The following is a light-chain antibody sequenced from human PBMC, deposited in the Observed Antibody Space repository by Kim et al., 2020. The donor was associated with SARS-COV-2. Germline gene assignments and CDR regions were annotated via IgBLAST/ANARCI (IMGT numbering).Light chain of an antibody. CDR2: YDS. CDR1: NIGTKS. J-gene: IGLJ2*01. V-gene: IGLV3-21*04. CDR3: QVWDSGSDHPV. Sequence: SYELTQPPSVSVAPGQTARITCGGNNIGTKSVHWYQQKPGQAPVLVIYYDSDRPSGIPERFSGSNSGNTATLTISRVEAGDEADYYCQVWDSGSDHPVFG.